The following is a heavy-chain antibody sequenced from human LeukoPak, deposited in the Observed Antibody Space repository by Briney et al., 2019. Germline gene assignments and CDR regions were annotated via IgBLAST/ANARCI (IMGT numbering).Heavy chain of an antibody. CDR1: GFTFDDYG. CDR3: AKGRDTAMVTIDY. D-gene: IGHD5-18*01. CDR2: IRYDGSNK. J-gene: IGHJ4*02. Sequence: GGSLRLSCAASGFTFDDYGMSWVRQAPGKGLEWVAFIRYDGSNKYYADSVKGRFTISRDNSKNTLYLQMNSLRAEDTAVYYCAKGRDTAMVTIDYWGQGTLVTVSS. V-gene: IGHV3-30*02.